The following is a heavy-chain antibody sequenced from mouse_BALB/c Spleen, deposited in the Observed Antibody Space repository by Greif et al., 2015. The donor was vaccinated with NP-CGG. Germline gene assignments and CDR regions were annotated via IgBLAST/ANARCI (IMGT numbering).Heavy chain of an antibody. CDR1: GFNIKDTY. J-gene: IGHJ4*01. CDR3: ARWLLRGYAMDY. CDR2: IDPANGNT. V-gene: IGHV14-3*02. Sequence: EVMLVESGAELVKPGASVKLSCTASGFNIKDTYMHWVKQRPEQGLEWIGRIDPANGNTKYDPKFQGKATITADTSSNTAYLQLSSLTSEDTAVYYCARWLLRGYAMDYWGQGTSVTVSS. D-gene: IGHD2-3*01.